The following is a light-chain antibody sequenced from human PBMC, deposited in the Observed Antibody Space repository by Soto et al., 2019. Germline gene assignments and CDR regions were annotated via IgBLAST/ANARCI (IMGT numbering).Light chain of an antibody. V-gene: IGKV1-5*03. J-gene: IGKJ1*01. Sequence: DIQMTQSPSTLSASVGDRVTITCRASQSVSSWLAWYQQKPGQAPKLLIYKASTLDSGVPSRFSGSGSGTEFTLTISSLQPDDFATYYCQQYNSYPPWTFGQGTKVEIK. CDR1: QSVSSW. CDR3: QQYNSYPPWT. CDR2: KAS.